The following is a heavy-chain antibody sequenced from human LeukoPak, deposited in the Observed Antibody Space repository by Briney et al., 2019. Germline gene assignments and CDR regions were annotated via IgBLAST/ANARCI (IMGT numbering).Heavy chain of an antibody. D-gene: IGHD3-10*01. Sequence: SETLSLTCAVYGGSFSGNDWSWIRQLPGKGLEWIGEINHSGSTNYNPSLKSRVTISADTSKNQFSLKLSSVTAADTAVYYCARGSGTQRAFDIWGQGTMVTVSS. CDR3: ARGSGTQRAFDI. V-gene: IGHV4-34*01. J-gene: IGHJ3*02. CDR1: GGSFSGND. CDR2: INHSGST.